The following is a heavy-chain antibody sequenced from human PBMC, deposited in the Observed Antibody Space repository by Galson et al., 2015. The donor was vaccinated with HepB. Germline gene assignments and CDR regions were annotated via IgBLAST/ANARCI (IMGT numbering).Heavy chain of an antibody. D-gene: IGHD1-1*01. CDR2: VYYSGST. CDR3: ARIGTNFDY. J-gene: IGHJ4*02. CDR1: GGSISSYY. V-gene: IGHV4-59*08. Sequence: LTCTVSGGSISSYYWSWIRQPPGKGLEWIGYVYYSGSTNYNPSLKSRVTISVDTSKNQFSLKLSSVTAADTAVYYCARIGTNFDYWGQGTLVTVSS.